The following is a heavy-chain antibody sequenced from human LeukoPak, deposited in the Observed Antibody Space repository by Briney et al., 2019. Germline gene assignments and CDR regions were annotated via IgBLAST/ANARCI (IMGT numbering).Heavy chain of an antibody. D-gene: IGHD6-13*01. V-gene: IGHV3-30*02. Sequence: GGSLRLSCAASGFTFSTCGMHWVRQAPGKGLEWVAFIRYHGSDKYYADSVKGRFTISRDNSENTLYLQMNSLRAEDTAVYYCAKSPSSWKFDDWGQGTLVTVSS. CDR1: GFTFSTCG. J-gene: IGHJ4*02. CDR2: IRYHGSDK. CDR3: AKSPSSWKFDD.